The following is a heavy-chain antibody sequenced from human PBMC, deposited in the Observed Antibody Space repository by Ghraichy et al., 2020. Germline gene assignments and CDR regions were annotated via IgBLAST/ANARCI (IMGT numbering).Heavy chain of an antibody. V-gene: IGHV3-7*01. J-gene: IGHJ6*02. D-gene: IGHD3-10*01. CDR1: GFTFSSYW. Sequence: GESLNISCAASGFTFSSYWMSWVRQAPGKGLEWVANIKQDGSEKYYVDSVKGRFTISRDNAKNSLYLQMNSLRAEDTAVYYCAREVGSSYYGMDVWGQGTTVTVSS. CDR3: AREVGSSYYGMDV. CDR2: IKQDGSEK.